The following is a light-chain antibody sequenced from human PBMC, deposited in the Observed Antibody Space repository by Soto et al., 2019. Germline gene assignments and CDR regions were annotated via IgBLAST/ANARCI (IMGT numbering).Light chain of an antibody. CDR1: SSDVVGYNY. V-gene: IGLV2-8*01. J-gene: IGLJ2*01. CDR2: EVN. CDR3: SSFTASSTLV. Sequence: QSALTQPTSASGSPGQSVTISCTGASSDVVGYNYVSWYQQRPGKAPKLLIYEVNKRPSGVPYRFSGFKSGNTASLTVSGLQAEDEADYYCSSFTASSTLVFGGGSKLTVL.